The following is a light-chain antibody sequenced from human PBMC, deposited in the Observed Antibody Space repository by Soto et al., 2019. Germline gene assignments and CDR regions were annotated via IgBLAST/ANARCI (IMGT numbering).Light chain of an antibody. Sequence: EIVMTQSPATLSVSPGERATLSCRASQSVSSNLAWYQQKPGQAPRLLIYGASTRATGIPARFSGSGSGTEFTLTISSLQYEDFAVYYCQRYNNWPFTFGPGTKVDIK. V-gene: IGKV3-15*01. CDR3: QRYNNWPFT. J-gene: IGKJ3*01. CDR1: QSVSSN. CDR2: GAS.